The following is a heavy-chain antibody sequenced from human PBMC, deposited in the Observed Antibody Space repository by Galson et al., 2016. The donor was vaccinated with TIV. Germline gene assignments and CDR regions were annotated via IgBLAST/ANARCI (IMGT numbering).Heavy chain of an antibody. V-gene: IGHV3-66*02. D-gene: IGHD2-8*01. Sequence: SLRLSCAASGLSVTINYMTWVRQAPGKGLEWVSLISDGGNTYYPDSVKGRFTISRDNSKNTLYLQMNSLRVEDTAVYYCAGDRMVGATYYYYYYGMDVWGQGTAVTVSS. J-gene: IGHJ6*02. CDR2: ISDGGNT. CDR1: GLSVTINY. CDR3: AGDRMVGATYYYYYYGMDV.